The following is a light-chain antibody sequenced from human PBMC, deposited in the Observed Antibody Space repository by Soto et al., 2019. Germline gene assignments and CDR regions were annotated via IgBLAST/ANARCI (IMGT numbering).Light chain of an antibody. J-gene: IGLJ3*02. CDR1: NSNIGRYS. V-gene: IGLV1-44*01. Sequence: QSALTQPPSLSGTPGQRVTISCSGSNSNIGRYSVNWYQHFPGTAPKILIYSDDEPPSGVPARFSGSKSGTSASLAISGLQSEYEAESYFSAWDDNLNGPLFGGGTKLTVL. CDR2: SDD. CDR3: SAWDDNLNGPL.